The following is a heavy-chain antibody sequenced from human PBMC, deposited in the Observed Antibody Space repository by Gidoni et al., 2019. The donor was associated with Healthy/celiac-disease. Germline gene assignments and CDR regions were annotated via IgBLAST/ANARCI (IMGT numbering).Heavy chain of an antibody. CDR3: ARDGSGYLDY. J-gene: IGHJ4*02. CDR2: IWYDGSNK. CDR1: GFTFSSYG. Sequence: QVQLVESGGGVVQPGRSLRLSCAASGFTFSSYGMHWVRQAPGKGLEWVAVIWYDGSNKYYADSVKGRFTISRDNSKNTLYLQRNSLRAEDTAVYYCARDGSGYLDYWGQGTLVTVSS. D-gene: IGHD2-15*01. V-gene: IGHV3-33*01.